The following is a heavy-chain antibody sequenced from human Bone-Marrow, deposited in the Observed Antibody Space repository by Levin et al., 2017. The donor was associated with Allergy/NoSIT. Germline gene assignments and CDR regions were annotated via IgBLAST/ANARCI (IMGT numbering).Heavy chain of an antibody. J-gene: IGHJ4*02. CDR3: ARHSIAAAGTIDY. CDR2: IYYSGST. D-gene: IGHD6-13*01. V-gene: IGHV4-39*01. CDR1: GGSISSSSYY. Sequence: SETLSLTCTVSGGSISSSSYYWGWIRQPPGKGLEWIGSIYYSGSTYYNPSLKSRVTISVDTSKNQFSLKLSSVTAADTAVYYCARHSIAAAGTIDYWGQGTLVTVSS.